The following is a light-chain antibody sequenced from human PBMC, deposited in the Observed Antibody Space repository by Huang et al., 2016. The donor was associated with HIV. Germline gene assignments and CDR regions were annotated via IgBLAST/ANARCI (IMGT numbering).Light chain of an antibody. J-gene: IGKJ2*01. Sequence: VMTQSPATLSVSPGERATLSCRASESILRNLAWYQQRPGQPPRLLIYGASVRPPGIPDRFRGSGSGTECSLTISSLQSEDFAVYYCQQYNKWPPYTYGQGTKLEIK. V-gene: IGKV3-15*01. CDR1: ESILRN. CDR3: QQYNKWPPYT. CDR2: GAS.